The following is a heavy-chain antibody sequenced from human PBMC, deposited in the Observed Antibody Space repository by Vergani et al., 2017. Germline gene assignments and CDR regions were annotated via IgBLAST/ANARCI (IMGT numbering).Heavy chain of an antibody. D-gene: IGHD5-18*01. Sequence: EVQLVQSGAEVKKPGESLKISCKGSGYSFTSYWIGWVRQMPGKGLEWMGIIYPGDSDTRYRPSFQGQVTISADKSMSTAYLQLSSLKASDTAMYYCARQGQRWLRVDYFDYWGQGTLVTVSS. CDR3: ARQGQRWLRVDYFDY. CDR1: GYSFTSYW. CDR2: IYPGDSDT. V-gene: IGHV5-51*01. J-gene: IGHJ4*02.